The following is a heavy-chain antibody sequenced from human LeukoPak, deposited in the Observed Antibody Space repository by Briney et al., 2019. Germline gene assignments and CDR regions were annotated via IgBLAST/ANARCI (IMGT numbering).Heavy chain of an antibody. Sequence: GGSLRLSCAASGFTFSSHGMHWVRQAPGKGLEWVAVISYDGSNKYYADSVKGRFTISRDNSKNTLYLQMNSLRAEDTAVYYCAKDRQEMATIWYYFDYWGQGTLVTVSS. CDR2: ISYDGSNK. J-gene: IGHJ4*02. CDR3: AKDRQEMATIWYYFDY. CDR1: GFTFSSHG. V-gene: IGHV3-30*18. D-gene: IGHD5-24*01.